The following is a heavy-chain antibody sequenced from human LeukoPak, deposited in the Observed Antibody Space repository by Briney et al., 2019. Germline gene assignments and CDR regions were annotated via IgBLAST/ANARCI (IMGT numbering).Heavy chain of an antibody. D-gene: IGHD3-16*01. CDR3: TTGIRLGYYDY. J-gene: IGHJ4*02. CDR1: GLTFSNAW. V-gene: IGHV3-15*01. Sequence: GGSLRHSCAASGLTFSNAWMSWVRQAPGKGLEWVGRIKSKTDGGTTDYGAPVKDRFTISRDDSTNTLYLQMNSLKTEDTAVYYCTTGIRLGYYDYWGQGTLVTVSS. CDR2: IKSKTDGGTT.